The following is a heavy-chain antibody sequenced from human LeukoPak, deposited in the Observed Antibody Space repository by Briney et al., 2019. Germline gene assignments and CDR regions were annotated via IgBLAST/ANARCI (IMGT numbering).Heavy chain of an antibody. D-gene: IGHD5-18*01. CDR1: GYSFTSYW. V-gene: IGHV5-51*01. Sequence: GESLKISCKGSGYSFTSYWIGWVRQMPGKGLEWMGIIYPGDSDTRYSPSFQGQVTISADKSISTAYLQWSSLKASDTAMYYCVSTLPSMVTEDDAFDIWGQGTMVTVSS. J-gene: IGHJ3*02. CDR3: VSTLPSMVTEDDAFDI. CDR2: IYPGDSDT.